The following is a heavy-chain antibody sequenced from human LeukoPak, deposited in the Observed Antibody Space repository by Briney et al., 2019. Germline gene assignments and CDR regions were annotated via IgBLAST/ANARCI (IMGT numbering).Heavy chain of an antibody. V-gene: IGHV3-48*03. Sequence: GGSLRPSCAAPGFSFSAYEMVWVRQAPGMGLEWTSYITGSGNTKYYLDSVKGRFSISRDNAKNSLYLQMNSLRAEDTAIYYCARAICSRGSCYSLVTFDMWGQGAMVTVSS. CDR2: ITGSGNTK. CDR3: ARAICSRGSCYSLVTFDM. J-gene: IGHJ3*02. CDR1: GFSFSAYE. D-gene: IGHD2-15*01.